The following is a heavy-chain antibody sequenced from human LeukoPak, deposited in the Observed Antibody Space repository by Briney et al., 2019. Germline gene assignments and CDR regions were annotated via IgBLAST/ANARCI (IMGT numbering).Heavy chain of an antibody. V-gene: IGHV3-53*01. CDR1: GFTFSSLA. CDR2: IHSGGTT. Sequence: GGSLRLSCTASGFTFSSLAMTWVRQAPGKGLEWVSVIHSGGTTYYADSVKGRFTIYRDNSKNTLYIQMNSLRADDTAMYYCARGGPGDRSGYYSSFDYWGQGTLVTVSS. J-gene: IGHJ4*02. D-gene: IGHD3-3*01. CDR3: ARGGPGDRSGYYSSFDY.